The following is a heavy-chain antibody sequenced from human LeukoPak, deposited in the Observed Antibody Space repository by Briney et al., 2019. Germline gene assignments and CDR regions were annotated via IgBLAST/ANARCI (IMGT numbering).Heavy chain of an antibody. Sequence: SETLSLTFTVSGGSISSYYWSWIRQPPGKGLEWIGYIYYSGSTNYNPSLKSRVTISVDTSKNQFSPKLSSVTAADTAVYYCARNYYDSSGYPIGFVYWGQGTLVTVSS. D-gene: IGHD3-22*01. J-gene: IGHJ4*02. CDR3: ARNYYDSSGYPIGFVY. CDR2: IYYSGST. CDR1: GGSISSYY. V-gene: IGHV4-59*01.